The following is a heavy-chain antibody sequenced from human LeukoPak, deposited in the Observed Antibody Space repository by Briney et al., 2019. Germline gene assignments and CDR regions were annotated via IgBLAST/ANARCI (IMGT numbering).Heavy chain of an antibody. CDR2: IYYSGSA. V-gene: IGHV4-59*01. J-gene: IGHJ4*02. D-gene: IGHD5/OR15-5a*01. Sequence: SETLSLTCTVSGGSISSYYWSWIRQPPGKGLEWIGYIYYSGSANYNPSLKSRVTISVDTSKNQFSLKLSSVTAADTAVYYCARGDSTFDYWGQGTLVTVSS. CDR1: GGSISSYY. CDR3: ARGDSTFDY.